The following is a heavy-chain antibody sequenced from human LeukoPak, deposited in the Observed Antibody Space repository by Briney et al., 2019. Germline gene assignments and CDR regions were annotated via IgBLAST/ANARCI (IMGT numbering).Heavy chain of an antibody. CDR1: GFTFSSYG. CDR2: IRYDGSNK. CDR3: AKASSGYYDAFDI. Sequence: PGESLRLSCAASGFTFSSYGMHWVRQAPGKGLEWVAFIRYDGSNKYYADSVKGRFTISRDNSKNTLYLQMNSLRAEDTAVYYCAKASSGYYDAFDIWGQGTMVTVSS. V-gene: IGHV3-30*02. D-gene: IGHD3-22*01. J-gene: IGHJ3*02.